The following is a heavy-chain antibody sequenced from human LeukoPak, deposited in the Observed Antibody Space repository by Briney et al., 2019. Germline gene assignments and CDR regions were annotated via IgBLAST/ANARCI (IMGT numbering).Heavy chain of an antibody. Sequence: PGGSLRLSCAASGFTVSSKYMSWVRQAPGKGLEWLSVIRDGDGTYYADSVKARFTISRDNSKNTLYLQMNSLRAEDTAVYYCARLATSTGSYVDYWGQGTLVTVSS. CDR1: GFTVSSKY. CDR2: IRDGDGT. V-gene: IGHV3-53*01. J-gene: IGHJ4*02. CDR3: ARLATSTGSYVDY. D-gene: IGHD1-26*01.